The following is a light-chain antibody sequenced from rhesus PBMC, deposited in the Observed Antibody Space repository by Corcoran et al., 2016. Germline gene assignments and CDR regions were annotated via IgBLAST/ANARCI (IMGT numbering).Light chain of an antibody. J-gene: IGKJ4*01. Sequence: DIVLTQTPLSLAVTPGEPASISCRSSESLLHTDGYTYLDWYLQKPGLSPQLLLSGGSNRASGVPDRFSGSGSGTDFTLKISKVEAEDVAVYFCMQHKALPLTFGGGTKVDLK. CDR1: ESLLHTDGYTY. CDR2: GGS. CDR3: MQHKALPLT. V-gene: IGKV2-61*01.